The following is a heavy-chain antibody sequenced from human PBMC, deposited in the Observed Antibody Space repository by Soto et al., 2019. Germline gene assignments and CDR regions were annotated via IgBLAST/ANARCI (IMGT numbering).Heavy chain of an antibody. J-gene: IGHJ3*02. D-gene: IGHD3-22*01. Sequence: SETLSLTCAVYGGSLSSTYWWSWVRQPPGEGLEWIGEIYHSGSTNYNPSLKSRVTISVDKSKNQFSLKLSSVTAADTAVYYWTRRRIPMIVVIYYDFDNWGQGTTVT. V-gene: IGHV4-4*02. CDR2: IYHSGST. CDR3: TRRRIPMIVVIYYDFDN. CDR1: GGSLSSTYW.